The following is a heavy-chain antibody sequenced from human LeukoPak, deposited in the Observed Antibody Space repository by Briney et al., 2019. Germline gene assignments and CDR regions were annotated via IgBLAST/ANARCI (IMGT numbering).Heavy chain of an antibody. CDR2: ISSSSSTI. Sequence: GGSLRLSCAAPGFTFSSYSMNWVRQAPGKGLEWVSYISSSSSTIYYADSVKGRFTISRDNAMNSLYLQMNSLRAEDTAVYYCARDTDWLWDYWGQGTLVTVSS. CDR1: GFTFSSYS. V-gene: IGHV3-48*04. J-gene: IGHJ4*02. D-gene: IGHD3-9*01. CDR3: ARDTDWLWDY.